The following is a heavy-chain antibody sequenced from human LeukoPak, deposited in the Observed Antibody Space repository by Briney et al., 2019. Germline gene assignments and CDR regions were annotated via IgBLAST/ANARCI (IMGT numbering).Heavy chain of an antibody. CDR3: ARRLTMENWFDP. Sequence: SETLSHTCTVSGGSISSSSYYWGWIRQPPGKGLEWIGSIYYSGSTYYNPSLKSRVTISVDTSKNQFSLKLSSVTAADTAVYYCARRLTMENWFDPWGQGTLVTVSS. CDR1: GGSISSSSYY. D-gene: IGHD3-3*01. CDR2: IYYSGST. V-gene: IGHV4-39*01. J-gene: IGHJ5*02.